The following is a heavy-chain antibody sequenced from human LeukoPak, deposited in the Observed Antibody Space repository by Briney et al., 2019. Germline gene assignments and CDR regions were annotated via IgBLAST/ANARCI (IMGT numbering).Heavy chain of an antibody. V-gene: IGHV4-59*08. CDR3: ARFTARAREIDY. J-gene: IGHJ4*02. Sequence: TSATLSLPCSVSGASISDSYWTWIRQPPGKTLEWIGYIYYTGDNDYNPFLKSRVTMSVDTSKSHLSLKLTSVTAADTAVYYCARFTARAREIDYWGQGILVTVSS. D-gene: IGHD6-6*01. CDR2: IYYTGDN. CDR1: GASISDSY.